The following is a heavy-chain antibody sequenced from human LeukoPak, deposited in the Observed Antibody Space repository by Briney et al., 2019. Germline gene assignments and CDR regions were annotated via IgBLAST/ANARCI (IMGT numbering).Heavy chain of an antibody. CDR1: GGSISRGGYY. J-gene: IGHJ4*02. V-gene: IGHV4-31*03. CDR3: AREAGYYDSSGPRVDY. CDR2: IYYSGST. D-gene: IGHD3-22*01. Sequence: SETLSLTCTVSGGSISRGGYYWSWIRQHPGKGLEWIGYIYYSGSTYYNPSLKSRVTISVDTSKNQFSLKLSSVTAADTAVYYCAREAGYYDSSGPRVDYWGQGTLVTVSS.